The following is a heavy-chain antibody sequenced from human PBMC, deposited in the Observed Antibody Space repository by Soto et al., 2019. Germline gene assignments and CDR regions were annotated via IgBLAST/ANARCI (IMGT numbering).Heavy chain of an antibody. Sequence: ASVKVSCKASGYTFTSYGISWVRQAPGQGLEWMGIISPNGGSTSYAQKFQGRVTMTRDTSTSTVYMELSSLRSEDTAVYYCARRAYSSSWYGKYYFDYWGQGTLVTVSS. D-gene: IGHD6-13*01. CDR2: ISPNGGST. CDR3: ARRAYSSSWYGKYYFDY. J-gene: IGHJ4*02. V-gene: IGHV1-46*01. CDR1: GYTFTSYG.